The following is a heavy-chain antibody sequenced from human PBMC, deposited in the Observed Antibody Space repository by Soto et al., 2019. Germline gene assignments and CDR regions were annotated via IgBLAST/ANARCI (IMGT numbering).Heavy chain of an antibody. Sequence: QVQLQESGPGLVKPSQTLSLTCTVSGGSINSAGYYWSWLRQHPGQGLEWIGNIYYSGNTNYNPSLKSRVTIAIDTSKNHFSLNLSSVTAADSAVYYCARVQTIFGIITVLDYWGQGTLVAFSS. D-gene: IGHD3-3*01. CDR1: GGSINSAGYY. CDR3: ARVQTIFGIITVLDY. CDR2: IYYSGNT. V-gene: IGHV4-31*03. J-gene: IGHJ4*02.